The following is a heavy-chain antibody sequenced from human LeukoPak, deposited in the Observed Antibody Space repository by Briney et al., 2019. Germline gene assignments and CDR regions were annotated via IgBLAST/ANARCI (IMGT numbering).Heavy chain of an antibody. J-gene: IGHJ3*02. D-gene: IGHD5-24*01. Sequence: SETLSLTCTISGDSTNTYFWSWIRQPPGKGLEWIGYIYYTGTTNYNPSLKSRVTISVDTSKNQFSLKLSSVTAADTAVYYCAREPRDGYRTKAAFDIWGQGTMVTVSS. CDR2: IYYTGTT. CDR1: GDSTNTYF. V-gene: IGHV4-59*12. CDR3: AREPRDGYRTKAAFDI.